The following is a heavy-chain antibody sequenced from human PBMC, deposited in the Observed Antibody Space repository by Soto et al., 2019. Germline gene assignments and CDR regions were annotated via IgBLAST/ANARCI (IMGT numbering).Heavy chain of an antibody. Sequence: PETLFLTCTVSVGSIRSYYWSWIRQPPGKGLEWIGYIYYSGSTNYNPSLKSRVTMSVDTSKNQFSLKLSSVTAADTAVYYCAGTPTIFGVVRAGVFDPWGQGTLVPVSS. V-gene: IGHV4-59*12. CDR3: AGTPTIFGVVRAGVFDP. D-gene: IGHD3-3*01. CDR1: VGSIRSYY. J-gene: IGHJ5*02. CDR2: IYYSGST.